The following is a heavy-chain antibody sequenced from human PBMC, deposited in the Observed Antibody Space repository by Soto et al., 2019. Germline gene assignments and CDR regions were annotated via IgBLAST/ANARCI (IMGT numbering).Heavy chain of an antibody. CDR1: EYNFVNFG. CDR2: IYPGDSDT. V-gene: IGHV5-51*01. Sequence: KGFEYNFVNFGSRRVSQKTGKGLELMGIIYPGDSDTRYSPSFQGQVTISADKSISTAYLQWSSLKASDTAMYYCARCLFSVVVPAAMGYDAFDIWGQGTMVTVSS. D-gene: IGHD2-2*01. CDR3: ARCLFSVVVPAAMGYDAFDI. J-gene: IGHJ3*02.